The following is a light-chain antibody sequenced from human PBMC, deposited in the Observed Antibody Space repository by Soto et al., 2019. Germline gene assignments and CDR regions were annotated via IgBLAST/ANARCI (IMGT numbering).Light chain of an antibody. CDR3: QQYNNWPFT. V-gene: IGKV3D-15*01. CDR1: QSVSSN. CDR2: GAS. J-gene: IGKJ3*01. Sequence: EIVMTQSPATLSVSPGERATLSCRASQSVSSNLAWYQQKPGQAPRFLIYGASTRATSIPARFSGSGSGTEFTLTISSLQSEDFAVYYCQQYNNWPFTFGPGTKVDIK.